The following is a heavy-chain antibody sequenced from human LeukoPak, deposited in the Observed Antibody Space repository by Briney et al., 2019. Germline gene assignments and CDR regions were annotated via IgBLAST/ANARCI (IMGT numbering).Heavy chain of an antibody. Sequence: GGSLRLSCAASGFTFSSHAMSWVRQAPGKGLEWVSAIIGSGGYTYYADSVKGRFTISRDNSKNTLSLQMDSLRAEDTAVYYCVKLRGIYLDFDYWGQGTLVTVSS. CDR1: GFTFSSHA. J-gene: IGHJ4*02. D-gene: IGHD1-26*01. CDR2: IIGSGGYT. V-gene: IGHV3-23*01. CDR3: VKLRGIYLDFDY.